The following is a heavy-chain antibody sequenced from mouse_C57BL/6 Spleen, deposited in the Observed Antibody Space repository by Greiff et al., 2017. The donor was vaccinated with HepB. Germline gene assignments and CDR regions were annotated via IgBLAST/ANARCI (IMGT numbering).Heavy chain of an antibody. CDR2: ISDGGSYT. CDR3: AREGSSVVDAMDY. Sequence: DVQLQESGGGLVKPGGSLKLSCAASGFTFSSYAMSWVRQTPEKRLEWVATISDGGSYTYYPDNVKGRFTISRDNAKNNLYLQMSHLKSEDTAMYYCAREGSSVVDAMDYWGQGTSVTVSS. V-gene: IGHV5-4*01. J-gene: IGHJ4*01. D-gene: IGHD1-1*01. CDR1: GFTFSSYA.